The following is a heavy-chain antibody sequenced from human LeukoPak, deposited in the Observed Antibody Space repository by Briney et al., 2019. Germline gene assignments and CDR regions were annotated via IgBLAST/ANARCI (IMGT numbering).Heavy chain of an antibody. CDR2: INHSGST. D-gene: IGHD3-16*01. J-gene: IGHJ4*02. V-gene: IGHV4-34*01. CDR3: ATGRGRRFDY. CDR1: GGSFSGYY. Sequence: SETLSLTCAVYGGSFSGYYWSWIRQPPGKGLEWIGEINHSGSTNYNPSLKSRVTVSVDTSKNQFSLKLSSVTAADTAVYYCATGRGRRFDYWGQGTLVTVSS.